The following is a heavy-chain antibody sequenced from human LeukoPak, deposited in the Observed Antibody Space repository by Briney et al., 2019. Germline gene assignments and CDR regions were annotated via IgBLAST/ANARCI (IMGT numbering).Heavy chain of an antibody. D-gene: IGHD3-22*01. CDR3: ATDDSSGYGISDY. Sequence: PSETLSLTCAVYGGSFSGYYWSWIRQPPGKGLEWIGEINHSESTNYNPSLKSRVAISVDTSKNQFSLKLSSVTAADTAVYYCATDDSSGYGISDYWGQGTLVTVSS. J-gene: IGHJ4*02. CDR2: INHSEST. V-gene: IGHV4-34*01. CDR1: GGSFSGYY.